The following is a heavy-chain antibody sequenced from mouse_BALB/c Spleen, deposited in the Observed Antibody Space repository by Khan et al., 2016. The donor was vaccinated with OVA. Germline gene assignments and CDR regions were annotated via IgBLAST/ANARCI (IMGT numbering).Heavy chain of an antibody. CDR3: GRDGAYHRNDGWFAY. CDR1: GYTFTSYT. V-gene: IGHV1-4*01. Sequence: QVQLQQSGAELARPGASLKMSCKASGYTFTSYTIHWIKLRPGQGLEWIGYINPSNGYTNYNQKFKDKATLTAEKSSTTAYMQLSSLTSDDSAVYNCGRDGAYHRNDGWFAYWGQGTLVTVSA. D-gene: IGHD2-14*01. J-gene: IGHJ3*01. CDR2: INPSNGYT.